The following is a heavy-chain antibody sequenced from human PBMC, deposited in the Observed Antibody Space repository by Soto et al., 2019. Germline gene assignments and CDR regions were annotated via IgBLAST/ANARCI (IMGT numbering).Heavy chain of an antibody. CDR1: DGSVNSGSYY. J-gene: IGHJ4*02. Sequence: SETLSVTCSISDGSVNSGSYYWSWIRQPPGKGLEWIGYIYSSGSTNYNPSLKSRVTMSVDTPKNQFSLKLSSVTAADTAVYYCARDSWAYFDCWGQGTLVTVSS. D-gene: IGHD1-26*01. V-gene: IGHV4-61*01. CDR3: ARDSWAYFDC. CDR2: IYSSGST.